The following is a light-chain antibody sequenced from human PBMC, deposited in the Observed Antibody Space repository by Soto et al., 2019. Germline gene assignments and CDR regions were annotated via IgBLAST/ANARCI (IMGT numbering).Light chain of an antibody. CDR3: QHSFTLPIT. Sequence: DIQMTQSPSSLSASVGDTVTITCRASQSISTTLNWYQQKPGKAPKLLIYAASNLQSGVPSRFRGSGSGTDFTLTISSLQPEDFATYYCQHSFTLPITFGQGTRLEIK. V-gene: IGKV1-39*01. CDR2: AAS. CDR1: QSISTT. J-gene: IGKJ5*01.